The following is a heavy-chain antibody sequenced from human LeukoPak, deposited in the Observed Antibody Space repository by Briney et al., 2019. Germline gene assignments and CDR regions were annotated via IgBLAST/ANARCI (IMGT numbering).Heavy chain of an antibody. Sequence: PSETLSLTSTVSGGSSSSSSYYWGWIRQPPGKGLEWIGSIYYSGSTYYNPSLKSRVTISVDTSKNQFSLKLSSVTAADTAVYYCAGFTMIVFWGQGTLVTVSS. V-gene: IGHV4-39*01. J-gene: IGHJ4*02. CDR2: IYYSGST. CDR3: AGFTMIVF. D-gene: IGHD3-22*01. CDR1: GGSSSSSSYY.